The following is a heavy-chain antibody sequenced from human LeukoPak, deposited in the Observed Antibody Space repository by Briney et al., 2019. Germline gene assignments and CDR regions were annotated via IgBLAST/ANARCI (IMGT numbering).Heavy chain of an antibody. D-gene: IGHD3-10*01. CDR3: AKDSVLLWFGELSIYFDY. CDR1: GFTFSDYY. J-gene: IGHJ4*02. V-gene: IGHV3-11*01. Sequence: GGSLRLSCAASGFTFSDYYVTWIRQAPGKGLEWVSYVSSSGSAIYNADSVKGRFTISRDNAKNSLYLQMNSLRAEDTAVYYCAKDSVLLWFGELSIYFDYWGQGTLVTVSS. CDR2: VSSSGSAI.